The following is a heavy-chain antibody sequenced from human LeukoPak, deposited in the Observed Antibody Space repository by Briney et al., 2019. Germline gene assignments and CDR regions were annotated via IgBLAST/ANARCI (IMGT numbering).Heavy chain of an antibody. V-gene: IGHV4-34*01. CDR2: INYSGST. CDR3: ARGRGPSRISGTTTQLGGVWFDP. J-gene: IGHJ5*02. CDR1: GGSFSGSY. Sequence: PSETLSLTCAVYGGSFSGSYWSWIRQPPGKGLEWIGEINYSGSTNYNPSLKSRVTISIDTSKNQFSLKLNSVTAADTALYYCARGRGPSRISGTTTQLGGVWFDPRGQGTLVTVSS. D-gene: IGHD1-7*01.